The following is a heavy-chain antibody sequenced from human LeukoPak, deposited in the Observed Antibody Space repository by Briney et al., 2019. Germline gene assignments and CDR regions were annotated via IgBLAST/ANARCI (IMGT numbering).Heavy chain of an antibody. CDR1: GGSISSSSYY. J-gene: IGHJ6*03. V-gene: IGHV4-39*07. CDR3: ARVPGATWYYYYMDV. D-gene: IGHD1-26*01. Sequence: SETLSLTCTVSGGSISSSSYYWGWIRQPPGKGLEWIGSIYYSGSTYYNPSLKSRVTISVDTSKNQFSLKLSSVTAADTAVYYCARVPGATWYYYYMDVWGKGTTVTVSS. CDR2: IYYSGST.